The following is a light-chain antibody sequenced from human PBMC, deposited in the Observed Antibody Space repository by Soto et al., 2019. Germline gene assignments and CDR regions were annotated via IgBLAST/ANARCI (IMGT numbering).Light chain of an antibody. V-gene: IGKV1-39*01. CDR3: QQSYSTPWT. Sequence: DIQMTQSPSSLSASVGDRVTITCRASQSIGRYLNWYQQKPGKAPKLLIYAASSLQSGVPSRFSGSGSGTDFTLTISSLQPEDFATYYCQQSYSTPWTFGQGTKV. CDR2: AAS. J-gene: IGKJ1*01. CDR1: QSIGRY.